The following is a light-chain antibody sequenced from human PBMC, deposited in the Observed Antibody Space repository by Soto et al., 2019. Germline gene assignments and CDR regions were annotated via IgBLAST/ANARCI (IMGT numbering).Light chain of an antibody. CDR1: QSISSW. CDR2: DAS. CDR3: KQYNSLWK. J-gene: IGKJ1*01. V-gene: IGKV1-5*01. Sequence: DIQMTQSPSTLSASVGDIVTITCRASQSISSWLAWYQQKPGKAPKLLIYDASSLESGVPSRFSGSGSGTEFTLTISSLQPDDFATYYCKQYNSLWKFGQGTKVDIK.